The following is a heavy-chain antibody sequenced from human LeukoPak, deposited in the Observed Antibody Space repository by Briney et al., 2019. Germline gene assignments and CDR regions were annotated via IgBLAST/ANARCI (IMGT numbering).Heavy chain of an antibody. CDR2: ITYDGYYK. V-gene: IGHV3-30*03. CDR3: ARDLSPVVRASPMGY. CDR1: GFSLSGYG. Sequence: GGSLRLSCEASGFSLSGYGMHWVRQAPGKGLEWVALITYDGYYKYYSDSVKGRFTISSDTSKNTLYLQMNSLRAEDTAVYYCARDLSPVVRASPMGYWGQGTPVTVSS. D-gene: IGHD3-10*01. J-gene: IGHJ4*02.